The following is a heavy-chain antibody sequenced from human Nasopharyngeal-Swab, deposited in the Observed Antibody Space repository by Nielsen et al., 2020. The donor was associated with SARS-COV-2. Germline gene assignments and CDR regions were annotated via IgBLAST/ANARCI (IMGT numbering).Heavy chain of an antibody. CDR1: GFTFSRYS. Sequence: GESLKISCAASGFTFSRYSMNWVREAPGKGLEWVSSISSSSSYIYYADSVKGRFTISRDNAKNSLYLQMNSLRAEDTAVYYCARRSITGTTDAFDIWGQGTMVTVSS. CDR2: ISSSSSYI. D-gene: IGHD1-7*01. V-gene: IGHV3-21*01. CDR3: ARRSITGTTDAFDI. J-gene: IGHJ3*02.